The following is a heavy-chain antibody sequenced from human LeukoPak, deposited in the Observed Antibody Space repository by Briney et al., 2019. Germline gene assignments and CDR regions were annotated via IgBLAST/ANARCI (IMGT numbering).Heavy chain of an antibody. CDR3: ARVDNYYDTSGYYDY. Sequence: PGGSLRLSCAASGFTFSSYSTNWVRQAPGKGLEWVSSISSSSSYIYYADSVKGRFTISRDNAKNSLYLQMNSLRAEDTAIYYCARVDNYYDTSGYYDYWGQGTLVTVSS. D-gene: IGHD3-22*01. J-gene: IGHJ4*02. CDR2: ISSSSSYI. CDR1: GFTFSSYS. V-gene: IGHV3-21*01.